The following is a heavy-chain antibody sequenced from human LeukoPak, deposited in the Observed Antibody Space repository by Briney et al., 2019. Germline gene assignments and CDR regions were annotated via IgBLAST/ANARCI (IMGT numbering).Heavy chain of an antibody. CDR2: IIPIFGTA. CDR3: ARDGYYGSGVDY. V-gene: IGHV1-69*05. Sequence: GASVKVSCKASGGTLSSYAISWVRQAPGQGLEWVGGIIPIFGTANYAQKFQGRVTITTDESTSTAYMELSSLRSEDTAVYYCARDGYYGSGVDYWGQGTLVTVSS. CDR1: GGTLSSYA. D-gene: IGHD3-10*01. J-gene: IGHJ4*02.